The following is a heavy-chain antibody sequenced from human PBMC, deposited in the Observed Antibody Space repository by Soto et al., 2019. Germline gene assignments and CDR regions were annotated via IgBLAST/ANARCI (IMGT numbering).Heavy chain of an antibody. CDR1: GFTFSNYW. CDR2: INNDGSST. CDR3: ASSAPFYDSH. Sequence: GGSLRLSCVASGFTFSNYWVHWVRQAPGKGLVWVSRINNDGSSTSYADSVKGRFTISRDNAKNTLYLQMNSLRAEDTAVYYCASSAPFYDSHWGQGTLVTVSS. J-gene: IGHJ4*02. V-gene: IGHV3-74*01. D-gene: IGHD3-22*01.